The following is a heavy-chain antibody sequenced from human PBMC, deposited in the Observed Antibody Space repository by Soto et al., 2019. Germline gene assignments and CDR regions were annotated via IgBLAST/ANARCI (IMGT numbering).Heavy chain of an antibody. CDR1: GFTFGDYA. D-gene: IGHD3-22*01. CDR2: IRSKAYGGTT. Sequence: GGSLRLSCTASGFTFGDYAMSWFRQAPGKGLEWVGFIRSKAYGGTTEYAASVKGRFTISRDDSKSIAYLQMNSLKTEDTAVYYCTRGIRSNYYDSVMAPDYWGQGTLVTVSS. V-gene: IGHV3-49*03. J-gene: IGHJ4*02. CDR3: TRGIRSNYYDSVMAPDY.